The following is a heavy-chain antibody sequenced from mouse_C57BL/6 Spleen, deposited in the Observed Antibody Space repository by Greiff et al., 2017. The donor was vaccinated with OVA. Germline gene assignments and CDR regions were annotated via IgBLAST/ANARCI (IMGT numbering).Heavy chain of an antibody. CDR3: ARSGYGSSLDY. CDR2: IDPSDSET. V-gene: IGHV1-52*01. D-gene: IGHD1-1*01. J-gene: IGHJ2*01. Sequence: QVQLQQPGAELVRPGSSVKLSCKASGYTFTSYWMHWVKQRPIQGLEWIGNIDPSDSETHYNQKFKDKATLTVDKSSSTAYMQLSGLTSEDSAVYYCARSGYGSSLDYWGQGTTLTVSS. CDR1: GYTFTSYW.